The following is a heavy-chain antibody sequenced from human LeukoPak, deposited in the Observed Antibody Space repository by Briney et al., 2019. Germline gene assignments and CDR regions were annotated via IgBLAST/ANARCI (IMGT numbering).Heavy chain of an antibody. CDR1: GFTFDNYA. CDR2: SNWDGSDT. Sequence: GESLRLSCTASGFTFDNYAMHWVRQVPGKGLEWVSLSNWDGSDTYYADSVKGRFTISRGNSKSSLYLQMNSLRIEDTALYYCAKDRHSYGPIDYWGQGTLVTVSS. J-gene: IGHJ4*02. CDR3: AKDRHSYGPIDY. V-gene: IGHV3-43D*03. D-gene: IGHD5-18*01.